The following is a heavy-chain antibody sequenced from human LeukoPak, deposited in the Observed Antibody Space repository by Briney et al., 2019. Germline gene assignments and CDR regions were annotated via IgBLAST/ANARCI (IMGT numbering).Heavy chain of an antibody. D-gene: IGHD3-10*01. CDR3: ASFESTGSSQGELLWFGELSPSYFDY. Sequence: ASVKVSCKASGGTFSSYAISWVRQAPGQGLEWMGGIIPIFGTANYAQKFQSRVTITADESTSTAYMELSSPRSEDTAVYYCASFESTGSSQGELLWFGELSPSYFDYWGQGTLVTVSS. CDR2: IIPIFGTA. J-gene: IGHJ4*02. V-gene: IGHV1-69*13. CDR1: GGTFSSYA.